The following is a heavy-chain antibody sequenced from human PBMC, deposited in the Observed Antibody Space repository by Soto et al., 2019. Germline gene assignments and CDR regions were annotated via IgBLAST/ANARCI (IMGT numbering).Heavy chain of an antibody. V-gene: IGHV4-30-4*01. J-gene: IGHJ4*02. Sequence: ASETLSLTCTVSGGSISSGDYYWSWIRQPPGKGLEWIGYIYYSGSTYYNPSLKSRVTISVDTSKNQFSLKLSSVTAADTAVYYCARVRLGVWFGLYFDYWGQGTLVTVSS. CDR2: IYYSGST. CDR1: GGSISSGDYY. D-gene: IGHD3-10*01. CDR3: ARVRLGVWFGLYFDY.